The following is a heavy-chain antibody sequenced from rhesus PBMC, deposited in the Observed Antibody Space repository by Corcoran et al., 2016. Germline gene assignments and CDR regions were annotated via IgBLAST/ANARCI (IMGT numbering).Heavy chain of an antibody. CDR1: GGSITRNY. V-gene: IGHV4S11*01. Sequence: QVQLQESGPGLVQPLETLSLTCAVSGGSITRNYWSLIRQAPGKGLEWIGYIYGSGSSTNYNPSLKSRGTLSVDTSKNQLSLKLSSVTAADTAVYYCARQGSSGWLFDYWGQGVLVTVSS. CDR2: IYGSGSST. D-gene: IGHD6-31*01. J-gene: IGHJ4*01. CDR3: ARQGSSGWLFDY.